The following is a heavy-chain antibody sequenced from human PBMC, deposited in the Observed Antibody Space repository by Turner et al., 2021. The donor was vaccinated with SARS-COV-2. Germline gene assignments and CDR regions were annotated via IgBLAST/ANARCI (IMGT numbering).Heavy chain of an antibody. D-gene: IGHD5-18*01. CDR1: GLTFSSYW. CDR2: IKQDESEK. V-gene: IGHV3-7*03. J-gene: IGHJ4*02. Sequence: EVQVVESGGGLVQPGGSVSLFCAVSGLTFSSYWMSWVRQAPGKGLEWVANIKQDESEKNYVDSVKGRFTISRDNAKNSLYLQMNSLRAEDTAVYYCATGGYSYHHWGQGTLVTVSS. CDR3: ATGGYSYHH.